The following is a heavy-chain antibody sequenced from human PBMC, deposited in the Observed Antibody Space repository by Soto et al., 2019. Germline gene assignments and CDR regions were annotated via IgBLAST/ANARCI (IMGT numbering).Heavy chain of an antibody. CDR1: GGSISSGGYS. CDR2: IYYSGTT. Sequence: SETLSLTCAVSGGSISSGGYSWSWTRQPPGKGLEWIGYIYYSGTTYYNPSLKSRVTMSVDTSKNQFSLKLTSVAAVDTAVYYCARVPGLRGQRTPVTVSS. CDR3: ARVPGL. D-gene: IGHD3-10*01. V-gene: IGHV4-30-2*01. J-gene: IGHJ4*02.